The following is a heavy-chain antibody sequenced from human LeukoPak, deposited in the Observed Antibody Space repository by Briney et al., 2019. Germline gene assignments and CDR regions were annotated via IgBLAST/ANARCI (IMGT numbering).Heavy chain of an antibody. D-gene: IGHD6-19*01. CDR2: ISSSTSYI. J-gene: IGHJ6*03. Sequence: PGGSLRLSCAASGFTFSSHSMNWVRQAPGKGLEWVSSISSSTSYIYYADSVKGRFTISRDNAKNSLYLQMNSLRAEDTAIYYCARSSGWYHRGPDNYYYYMDVWGKGTTVTVS. CDR3: ARSSGWYHRGPDNYYYYMDV. CDR1: GFTFSSHS. V-gene: IGHV3-21*01.